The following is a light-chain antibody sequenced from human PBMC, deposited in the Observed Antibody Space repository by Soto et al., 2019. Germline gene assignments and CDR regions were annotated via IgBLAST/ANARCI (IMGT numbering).Light chain of an antibody. CDR3: QQSYTSPCT. J-gene: IGKJ1*01. Sequence: DIQMTQSPSSLSASVGDRVTITCRASQSISTYLNWFQQKPGKAPKLLIYGASSLQSGVPSRFSGSGSGTEFTLTIISLQPEDFATYYCQQSYTSPCTFGQGTKVEVK. V-gene: IGKV1-39*01. CDR1: QSISTY. CDR2: GAS.